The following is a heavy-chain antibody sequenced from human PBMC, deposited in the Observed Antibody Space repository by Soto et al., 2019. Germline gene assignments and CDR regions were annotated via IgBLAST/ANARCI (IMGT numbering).Heavy chain of an antibody. Sequence: SETLSLTCAVYGGSFSGYYWSWIRQPPGKGLEWIGEINHSGSTNYNPSLKSRVTISVDTSKNQFSLKLSSVTAADTAVYYCARLGIWSDYPSHWFDPWGQGTLVTVSS. CDR2: INHSGST. CDR3: ARLGIWSDYPSHWFDP. J-gene: IGHJ5*02. V-gene: IGHV4-34*01. CDR1: GGSFSGYY. D-gene: IGHD3-3*01.